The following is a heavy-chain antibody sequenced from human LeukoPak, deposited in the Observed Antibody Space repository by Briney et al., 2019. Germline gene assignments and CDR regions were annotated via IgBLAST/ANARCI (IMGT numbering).Heavy chain of an antibody. Sequence: SETLSLTCAVYGGSFSGYYWSWIRQPPGKGLEWIGEINHSGSTNYNPSLKSRVTISVDTSKNQFSLKLSSVTAADTAVYYCARADYGDYVVREAHYYCGMGVWGKGTTVTVSS. CDR2: INHSGST. CDR1: GGSFSGYY. CDR3: ARADYGDYVVREAHYYCGMGV. D-gene: IGHD4-17*01. J-gene: IGHJ6*04. V-gene: IGHV4-34*01.